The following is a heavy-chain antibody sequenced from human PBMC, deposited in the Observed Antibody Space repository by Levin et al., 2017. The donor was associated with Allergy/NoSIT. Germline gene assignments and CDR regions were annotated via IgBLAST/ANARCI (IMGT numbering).Heavy chain of an antibody. CDR3: AKDLGY. CDR2: ISYDGSNK. D-gene: IGHD3-16*01. V-gene: IGHV3-30*18. CDR1: GFTFSSYG. Sequence: GGSLRLSCAASGFTFSSYGMHWVRQAPGKGLEWVAVISYDGSNKYYADSVKGRFTISRDNSKNTLYLQMNSLRAEDTAVYYCAKDLGYWGQGTLVTVSS. J-gene: IGHJ4*02.